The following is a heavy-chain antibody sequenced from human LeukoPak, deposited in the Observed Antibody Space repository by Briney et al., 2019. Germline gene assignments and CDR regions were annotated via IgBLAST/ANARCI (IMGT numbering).Heavy chain of an antibody. CDR2: INPNSGGT. D-gene: IGHD5-24*01. CDR3: ARAPGRDGYNYGY. V-gene: IGHV1-2*02. J-gene: IGHJ4*02. CDR1: GYTFTSYA. Sequence: ASVKVSCKASGYTFTSYAINWVRQAPGQGLEWMGWINPNSGGTNYAQKFQGRVTMTRDTSISTVYMELSRLRSDDTAVYYCARAPGRDGYNYGYWGQGTLVTVSS.